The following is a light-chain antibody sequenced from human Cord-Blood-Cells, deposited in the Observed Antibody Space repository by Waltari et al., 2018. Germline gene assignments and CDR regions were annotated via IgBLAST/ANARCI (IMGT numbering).Light chain of an antibody. CDR1: SSDVGGYNY. Sequence: QSALTQPRSVSGSPGQSVTISCTGTSSDVGGYNYVSWYQQHPGKAPKLMIYDVSKRPAGVPDRFSCSKSGNTASLTIPGLQAEDEADYYCCSYAGSYTSYVFGTGTKVTVL. V-gene: IGLV2-11*01. CDR3: CSYAGSYTSYV. CDR2: DVS. J-gene: IGLJ1*01.